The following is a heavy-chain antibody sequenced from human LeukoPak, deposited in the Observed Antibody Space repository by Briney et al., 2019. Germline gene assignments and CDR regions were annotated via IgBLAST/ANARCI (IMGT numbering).Heavy chain of an antibody. Sequence: ASVKVSRKASGYTFTNYAMNWVRQAPGQGLEWMGNIDTTTGNPRYAQDFTGRFVFSLDTSVSTAYLQITSLKADDTAAYYCVRGTPTPGMDYWGQGTQVTVSS. V-gene: IGHV7-4-1*02. CDR2: IDTTTGNP. CDR1: GYTFTNYA. D-gene: IGHD3-10*01. J-gene: IGHJ4*02. CDR3: VRGTPTPGMDY.